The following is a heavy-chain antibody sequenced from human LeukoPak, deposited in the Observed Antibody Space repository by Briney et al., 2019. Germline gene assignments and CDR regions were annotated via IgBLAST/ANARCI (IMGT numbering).Heavy chain of an antibody. D-gene: IGHD4-23*01. CDR2: IYWDDDK. J-gene: IGHJ4*02. Sequence: SGPTLVNPTQTLTLTCTFSGFSLSTNGGGVGWIRQPPGKALECLALIYWDDDKRYSPSLKSRLTITKDTSKNQVVLTMANMDPVDTATYSCAHTRTTVVTPCFDYWGQGTLVTVSS. CDR3: AHTRTTVVTPCFDY. CDR1: GFSLSTNGGG. V-gene: IGHV2-5*02.